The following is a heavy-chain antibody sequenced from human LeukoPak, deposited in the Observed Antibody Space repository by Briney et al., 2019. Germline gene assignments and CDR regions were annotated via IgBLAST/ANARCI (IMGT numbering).Heavy chain of an antibody. CDR2: ITGSTRTT. CDR1: GFSFRTYS. CDR3: AELGITMIGGV. Sequence: GGSLRLSCAASGFSFRTYSMNWVRQAPGEGLEWVASITGSTRTTYYADSVKGRFTISRDNSKNTLYLQMNSLRAEDTAVYYCAELGITMIGGVWGKGTTVTISS. J-gene: IGHJ6*04. D-gene: IGHD3-10*02. V-gene: IGHV3-23*01.